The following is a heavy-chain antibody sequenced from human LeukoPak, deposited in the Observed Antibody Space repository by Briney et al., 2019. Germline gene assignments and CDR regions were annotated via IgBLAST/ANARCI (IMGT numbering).Heavy chain of an antibody. V-gene: IGHV5-51*01. Sequence: GESLKISCKGSGYNFLTSWIGWVRRMPGKGREWMVIIYPGDSDTRYSPSFEGQVTISADKSISTAYLQWSCLKASDTAIYYCARRYGRYFDYWRQGTLVTVSS. CDR2: IYPGDSDT. CDR3: ARRYGRYFDY. J-gene: IGHJ4*02. CDR1: GYNFLTSW. D-gene: IGHD3-10*01.